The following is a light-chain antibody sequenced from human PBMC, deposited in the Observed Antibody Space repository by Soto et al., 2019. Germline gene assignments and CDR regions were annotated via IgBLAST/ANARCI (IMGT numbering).Light chain of an antibody. CDR1: QSVSSNY. J-gene: IGKJ1*01. CDR3: QQYAISPGT. V-gene: IGKV3-20*01. Sequence: EIVLTQSPGTLSLSPGERATLSCRASQSVSSNYLAWYQHKPGQAPRLLIQGASGRATGVPDRFSGSGSGTDFSLTISRLEPEDFAVYYCQQYAISPGTFGQGTKVEIK. CDR2: GAS.